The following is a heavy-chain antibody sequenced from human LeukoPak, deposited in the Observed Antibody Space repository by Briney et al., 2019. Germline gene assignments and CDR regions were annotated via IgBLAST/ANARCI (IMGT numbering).Heavy chain of an antibody. V-gene: IGHV3-23*01. D-gene: IGHD3-3*01. J-gene: IGHJ5*02. Sequence: PGGSLRLSCAASGFTFSSYAKMWVRQAPGKGLDWVSTISVSGGSPNYADSVKGRFTISRDNSKNTLFLQMNSLRAEDTALYYCAKGLREYDFWSGYATWGQGTLVTVSS. CDR1: GFTFSSYA. CDR2: ISVSGGSP. CDR3: AKGLREYDFWSGYAT.